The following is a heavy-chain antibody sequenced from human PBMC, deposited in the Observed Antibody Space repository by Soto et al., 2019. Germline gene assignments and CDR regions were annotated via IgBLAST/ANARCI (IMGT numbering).Heavy chain of an antibody. J-gene: IGHJ4*02. D-gene: IGHD6-19*01. CDR2: ISWNSGSI. V-gene: IGHV3-9*01. CDR1: GFTFDDYA. Sequence: EVQLVESGGGLVQPGRSLRLSCAASGFTFDDYAMHWVRQAPGKGLEWVSGISWNSGSIGYADSVKGRFTISRDNAKNSLYLQVNNLRAEDTALYYCAKDRGLVLSFYFDYWGQGTLVTVSS. CDR3: AKDRGLVLSFYFDY.